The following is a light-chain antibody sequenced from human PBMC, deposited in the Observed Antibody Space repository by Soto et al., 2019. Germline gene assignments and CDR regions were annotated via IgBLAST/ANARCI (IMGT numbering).Light chain of an antibody. CDR2: AAS. CDR1: QGISND. V-gene: IGKV1-27*01. CDR3: QNYNSAPPT. J-gene: IGKJ1*01. Sequence: DIQMTQSPSSLSASIGDRVTISCRASQGISNDLAWYQQKPGKVPYLLIYAASTSHSGVPSRFRGSGSGTDFTLTISSLQPEDVATYYCQNYNSAPPTFGQGTKVDIK.